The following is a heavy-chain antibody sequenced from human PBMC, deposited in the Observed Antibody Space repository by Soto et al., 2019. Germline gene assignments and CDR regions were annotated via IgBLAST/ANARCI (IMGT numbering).Heavy chain of an antibody. CDR1: GGNFSSYA. CDR2: IIPIFGTA. D-gene: IGHD2-21*02. Sequence: QVQLVQSGAEVKKPGSSVKVSCKASGGNFSSYAITWVRQAPRQGLEWMGGIIPIFGTANIAQRFQGSVPITADRSTSTAYMALRSPGAEDTAVYYCASFIPYCGGDCYLKYWGQGTLVTVSS. J-gene: IGHJ4*02. V-gene: IGHV1-69*06. CDR3: ASFIPYCGGDCYLKY.